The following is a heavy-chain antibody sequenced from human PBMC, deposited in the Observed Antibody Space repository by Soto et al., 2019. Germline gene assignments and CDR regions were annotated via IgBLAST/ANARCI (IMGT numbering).Heavy chain of an antibody. CDR1: GGSISSSSYY. V-gene: IGHV4-39*01. CDR2: IYYSGST. CDR3: ARHIPNEYLWNYYYYGMDV. J-gene: IGHJ6*02. Sequence: PSETLSLTCTVSGGSISSSSYYWGWIRQPPGKGLEWIGSIYYSGSTYYNPSLKSRVTISVDTSKNQFSLKLSSVTAADTAVYYCARHIPNEYLWNYYYYGMDVWGQGTTVTVSS. D-gene: IGHD1-1*01.